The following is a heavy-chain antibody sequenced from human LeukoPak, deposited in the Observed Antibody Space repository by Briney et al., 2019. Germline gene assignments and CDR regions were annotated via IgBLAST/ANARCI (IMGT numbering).Heavy chain of an antibody. Sequence: PGGSLRLSCAASGFTFSSYSMNWVRQAPGKGLEWVSSISSSSSYIYYADSVKGRFTISRDSAKNTLYLQMNSLRAEDTAVYYCARDQSGAFDYWGQGTLVTVSS. D-gene: IGHD7-27*01. J-gene: IGHJ4*02. V-gene: IGHV3-21*01. CDR3: ARDQSGAFDY. CDR2: ISSSSSYI. CDR1: GFTFSSYS.